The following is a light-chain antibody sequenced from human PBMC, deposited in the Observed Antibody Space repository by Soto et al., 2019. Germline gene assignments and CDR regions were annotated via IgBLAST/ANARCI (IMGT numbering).Light chain of an antibody. Sequence: EIVLTQCPGTLTLSPGEIATLFCRASQSISNYLAWYQQKPGQVPRLLIYKASSIESGIPARFSGSGSGTDFTLTISSLQPEDFAVYYCQQCNSCPRTFGGGTKVDIK. CDR1: QSISNY. CDR2: KAS. V-gene: IGKV3-11*01. J-gene: IGKJ4*01. CDR3: QQCNSCPRT.